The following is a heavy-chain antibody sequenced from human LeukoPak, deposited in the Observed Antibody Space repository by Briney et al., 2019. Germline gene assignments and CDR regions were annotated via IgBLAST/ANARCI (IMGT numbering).Heavy chain of an antibody. V-gene: IGHV4-34*01. D-gene: IGHD1-14*01. J-gene: IGHJ6*03. CDR2: INHSGST. Sequence: SETLSLTCAVYGGSFSGYYWSWIRQPPGKGLEWIGEINHSGSTNYNPSLKSRVTISVDTSKNQFSLKLSSVTAADTAVYYCARASEDYYYYYMDVWGKGTTVTISS. CDR3: ARASEDYYYYYMDV. CDR1: GGSFSGYY.